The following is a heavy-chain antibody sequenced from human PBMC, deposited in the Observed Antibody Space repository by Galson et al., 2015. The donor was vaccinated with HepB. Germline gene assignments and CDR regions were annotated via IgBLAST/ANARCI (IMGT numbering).Heavy chain of an antibody. J-gene: IGHJ3*02. CDR1: GFTVNSNY. D-gene: IGHD6-13*01. CDR3: ARECPAAGTTSYAFDI. CDR2: IYSGGST. Sequence: SLRLSCAATGFTVNSNYMSWVRQAPGTGLEWVSVIYSGGSTFYADSVKGRFTVSRDNSKNTLYLQMNSLRAEDTAVYYCARECPAAGTTSYAFDIWGQGTMVTGSS. V-gene: IGHV3-66*01.